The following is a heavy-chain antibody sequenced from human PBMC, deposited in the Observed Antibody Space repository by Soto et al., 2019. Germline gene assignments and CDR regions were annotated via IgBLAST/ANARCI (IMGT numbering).Heavy chain of an antibody. Sequence: LRLSCAASGFTFSDYYMSWIRQAPGKGLEWVSYISSTISYTHYADSVKGRFTISRDNAKNSLYLQMNSLRAEDTAVYYCARYIYGYVDYWGQGTLVTVSS. CDR3: ARYIYGYVDY. V-gene: IGHV3-11*06. CDR2: ISSTISYT. D-gene: IGHD5-18*01. J-gene: IGHJ4*02. CDR1: GFTFSDYY.